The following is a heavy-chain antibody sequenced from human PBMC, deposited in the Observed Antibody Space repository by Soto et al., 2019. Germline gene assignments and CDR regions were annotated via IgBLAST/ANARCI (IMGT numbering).Heavy chain of an antibody. Sequence: LRLSCAASGFTFSDYYMSWIRQAPGKGLEWVSYISSTISYTHYADSVKGRFTISRDNAKNSLYLQMNSLRAEDTAVYYCARYIYGYVDYWGQGTLVTVSS. CDR3: ARYIYGYVDY. V-gene: IGHV3-11*06. CDR2: ISSTISYT. D-gene: IGHD5-18*01. J-gene: IGHJ4*02. CDR1: GFTFSDYY.